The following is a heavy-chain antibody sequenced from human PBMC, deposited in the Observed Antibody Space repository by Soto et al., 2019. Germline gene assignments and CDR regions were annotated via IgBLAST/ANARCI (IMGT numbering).Heavy chain of an antibody. CDR2: ISSSGGTI. D-gene: IGHD3-22*01. Sequence: QVQLVESGGGLVKPGGSLRLSCVASGFIFSDYYMSWIRQAPGKGLEWVSYISSSGGTIYYADSVKGRFTISRDNAKNSLYLKMNSLRAEDTAVYYCARDGDYYDSSGYFLRDAFDIWGQGTMVTVSS. V-gene: IGHV3-11*01. CDR3: ARDGDYYDSSGYFLRDAFDI. J-gene: IGHJ3*02. CDR1: GFIFSDYY.